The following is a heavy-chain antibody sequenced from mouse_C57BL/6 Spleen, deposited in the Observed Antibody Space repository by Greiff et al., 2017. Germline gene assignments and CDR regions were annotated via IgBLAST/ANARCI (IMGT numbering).Heavy chain of an antibody. CDR3: ARAWVYYAMDY. D-gene: IGHD4-1*01. J-gene: IGHJ4*01. Sequence: EVQLVESGPGLVKPSQSLSLTSSVTGYSITSGYYWNWIRQFPGNKLEWMGYISYDGSNNYNPSLKNRISITRDTSKNQFFLKLNSVTTEDTATYYCARAWVYYAMDYWGQGTSVTVSS. CDR2: ISYDGSN. CDR1: GYSITSGYY. V-gene: IGHV3-6*01.